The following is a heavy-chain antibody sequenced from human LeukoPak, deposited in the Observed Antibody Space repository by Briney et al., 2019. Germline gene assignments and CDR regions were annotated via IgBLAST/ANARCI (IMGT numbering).Heavy chain of an antibody. CDR1: GFTFSRYA. J-gene: IGHJ6*02. Sequence: PGGSLRLSCAASGFTFSRYAMSWVRQAPGKGLEWVSAISGSGGSTYYADSVKGRFTISRDNSKNTLYLQMNSLRAEDTAVYYCAKANYMTILSAVYYGMDVWGQGTTVTVSS. CDR2: ISGSGGST. CDR3: AKANYMTILSAVYYGMDV. V-gene: IGHV3-23*01. D-gene: IGHD4/OR15-4a*01.